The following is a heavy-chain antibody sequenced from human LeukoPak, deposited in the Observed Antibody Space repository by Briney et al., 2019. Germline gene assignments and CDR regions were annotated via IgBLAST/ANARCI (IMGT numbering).Heavy chain of an antibody. CDR3: ARTYCTNGVCYGGGFDY. CDR1: GYTFTSCG. V-gene: IGHV1-18*01. Sequence: ASVKVSCKASGYTFTSCGISWVRQAPGQGLEWMGWISAYNGNTNYAQKLQGRVTMTTDTSTNTAYMELRSLRSDDTAVYYCARTYCTNGVCYGGGFDYWGQGTLVTVSS. CDR2: ISAYNGNT. D-gene: IGHD2-8*01. J-gene: IGHJ4*02.